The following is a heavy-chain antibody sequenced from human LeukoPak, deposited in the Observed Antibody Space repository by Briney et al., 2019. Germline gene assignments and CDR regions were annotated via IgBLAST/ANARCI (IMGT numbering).Heavy chain of an antibody. D-gene: IGHD7-27*01. CDR2: VSYDGSNK. V-gene: IGHV3-30*18. Sequence: GGSLRLSCAASGFTFSTYGMHWVRQAPGKGLEWVAVVSYDGSNKYYGDSAKGRFTISRDNSKNTLYLQMNSLRAEDTAVYYCAKDWGNWGYGYYFDHWGQGTLVTVSS. CDR3: AKDWGNWGYGYYFDH. J-gene: IGHJ4*02. CDR1: GFTFSTYG.